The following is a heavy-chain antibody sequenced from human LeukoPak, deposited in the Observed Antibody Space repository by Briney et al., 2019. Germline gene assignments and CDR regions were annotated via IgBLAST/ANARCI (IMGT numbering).Heavy chain of an antibody. CDR3: ASTDYGGYLLNY. Sequence: SETLSLTCTVSGGSVSSGSFYWSWIRQPPGKGLEWIGYIFHSGSTNYNPSLKSRVTISVDTSKNQFSLKLSSVTAADTAIYYCASTDYGGYLLNYWGQGTLVTVSS. V-gene: IGHV4-61*01. CDR1: GGSVSSGSFY. J-gene: IGHJ4*02. CDR2: IFHSGST. D-gene: IGHD4-17*01.